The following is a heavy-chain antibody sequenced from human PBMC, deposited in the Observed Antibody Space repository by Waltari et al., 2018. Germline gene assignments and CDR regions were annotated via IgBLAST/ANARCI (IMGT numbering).Heavy chain of an antibody. D-gene: IGHD4-4*01. CDR2: IRNERKSYTT. V-gene: IGHV3-72*01. Sequence: EVQLVESGGGLVQPGGSLRLSCAASGFTFRDHYMTWVRQAPGKGLGWVGRIRNERKSYTTEYAASVKGRFTISRDDSKNSLYLQMNSLKTEDTAVYYCARSLQYDAFDVWGQGTMVTVSS. J-gene: IGHJ3*01. CDR1: GFTFRDHY. CDR3: ARSLQYDAFDV.